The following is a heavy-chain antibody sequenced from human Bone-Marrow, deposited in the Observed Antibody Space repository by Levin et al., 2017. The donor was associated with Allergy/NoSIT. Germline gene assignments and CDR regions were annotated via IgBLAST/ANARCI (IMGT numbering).Heavy chain of an antibody. CDR1: GFTFSSYG. V-gene: IGHV3-33*01. J-gene: IGHJ4*02. CDR2: IWYDGSNK. D-gene: IGHD5-12*01. Sequence: GESLKISCAASGFTFSSYGMHWVRQAPGKGLEWVAVIWYDGSNKYYADSVKGRFTISRDNSKNTLYLQMNSLRAEDTAVYYCARGGDIVATIPFDYWGQGTLVTVSS. CDR3: ARGGDIVATIPFDY.